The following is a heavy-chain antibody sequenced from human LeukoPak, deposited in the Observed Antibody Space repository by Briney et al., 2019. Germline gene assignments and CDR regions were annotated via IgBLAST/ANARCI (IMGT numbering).Heavy chain of an antibody. D-gene: IGHD3-22*01. J-gene: IGHJ3*02. CDR3: AKILNYFDSVYAFDM. CDR1: GFTFSSYA. CDR2: ISGRGGST. V-gene: IGHV3-23*01. Sequence: PGGSLRLSCAASGFTFSSYAMSWVRQAPGKGLEWVSAISGRGGSTYYADSVKGRFTISRDNSENTLYLQMNSLRAEDTAEDYCAKILNYFDSVYAFDMWGQGTMVTVSS.